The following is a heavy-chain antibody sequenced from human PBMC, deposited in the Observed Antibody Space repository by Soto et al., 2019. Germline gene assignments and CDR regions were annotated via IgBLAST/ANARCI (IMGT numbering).Heavy chain of an antibody. Sequence: ASVKVSCKASGYTFTSYDINWVRQATGQGLEWMGWMNPNSGNTGYAQKFQGRVTMTRNTSISTAHMELSSLRSEDTAVYYCARMTYYDYIWGTTYFDYWGQGTPVTVSS. CDR1: GYTFTSYD. CDR3: ARMTYYDYIWGTTYFDY. CDR2: MNPNSGNT. J-gene: IGHJ4*02. V-gene: IGHV1-8*01. D-gene: IGHD3-16*01.